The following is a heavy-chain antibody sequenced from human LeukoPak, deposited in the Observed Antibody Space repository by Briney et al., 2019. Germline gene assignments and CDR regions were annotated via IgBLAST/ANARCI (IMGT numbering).Heavy chain of an antibody. Sequence: QPGGSLRLSCVASGFTFSTHWVSWVRQAPGKGLEWVANIKEDGSTTDYVDSAKGRFTISRDNAKNSVFLQMNSLRAEDTAVYYCAPQTMILVLGGQGTLVTVSS. CDR1: GFTFSTHW. J-gene: IGHJ4*02. CDR3: APQTMILVL. D-gene: IGHD3-22*01. CDR2: IKEDGSTT. V-gene: IGHV3-7*01.